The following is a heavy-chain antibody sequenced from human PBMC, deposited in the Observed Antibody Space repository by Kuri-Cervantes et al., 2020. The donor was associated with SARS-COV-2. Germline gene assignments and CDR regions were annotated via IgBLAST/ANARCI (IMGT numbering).Heavy chain of an antibody. Sequence: SETLSLTCTVSGGSITSNKYYWGWIRQPPGKGLEWIGSIYYSGSTYYNPSLKSRVTISVDTPKNQFSLKMSSVTAADTAVYYCAREPQYGDYFDYWDQGTLVTVSS. V-gene: IGHV4-39*02. CDR3: AREPQYGDYFDY. J-gene: IGHJ4*02. CDR2: IYYSGST. D-gene: IGHD4-17*01. CDR1: GGSITSNKYY.